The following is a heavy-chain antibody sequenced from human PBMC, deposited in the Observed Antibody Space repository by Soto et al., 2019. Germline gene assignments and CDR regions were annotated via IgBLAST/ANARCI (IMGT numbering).Heavy chain of an antibody. V-gene: IGHV3-21*06. CDR1: GFTLRTYT. J-gene: IGHJ4*01. Sequence: WSLRLSCAASGFTLRTYTMNWVRQAPGKGLEWVSSISISSSDRYYADSVRGRFTISRDNAKNALYLQMNSLRADDTAVYFCVRGMNPLFGGQGTLVTVSS. CDR2: ISISSSDR. CDR3: VRGMNPLF.